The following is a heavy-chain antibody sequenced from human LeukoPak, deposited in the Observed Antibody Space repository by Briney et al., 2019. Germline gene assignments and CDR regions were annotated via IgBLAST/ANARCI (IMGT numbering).Heavy chain of an antibody. J-gene: IGHJ4*02. Sequence: GGSLRLSCAASGFTVSSNYMSWVRQAPGKGLEWVSAISGSGGSTYYADSVKGRFTISRDNSKNTLYLQMNSLRAEDTAVYYCAKDSPYGDSYFDYWGQGTLVTVSS. CDR3: AKDSPYGDSYFDY. V-gene: IGHV3-23*01. CDR1: GFTVSSNY. D-gene: IGHD4-17*01. CDR2: ISGSGGST.